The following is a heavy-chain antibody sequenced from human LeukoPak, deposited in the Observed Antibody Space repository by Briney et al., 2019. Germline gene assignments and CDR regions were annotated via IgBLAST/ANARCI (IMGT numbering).Heavy chain of an antibody. CDR2: ISASSSYI. V-gene: IGHV3-21*01. CDR1: GFTFSSYS. J-gene: IGHJ6*03. CDR3: ARAYDFWSGYYHYYYMDV. D-gene: IGHD3-3*01. Sequence: PGGSLRLSCAASGFTFSSYSMNWVRQAPGKGLEWVSSISASSSYIYYADSVKGRFTISRDNAKNSLYLQMNSLRAEDTAVYYCARAYDFWSGYYHYYYMDVWGKGTTVTVSS.